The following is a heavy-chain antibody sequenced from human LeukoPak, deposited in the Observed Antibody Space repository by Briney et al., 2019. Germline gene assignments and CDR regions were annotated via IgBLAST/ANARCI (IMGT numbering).Heavy chain of an antibody. CDR1: GYTLTELS. J-gene: IGHJ4*02. D-gene: IGHD1-26*01. CDR3: ATLQSGSYAYFFDY. CDR2: FDHEVDET. Sequence: ASLKVSCKVSGYTLTELSLHWVRQAPGKGLEWMGGFDHEVDETINAQKCQGRVTMTEDTSTDTAYMELSSLRSEDTAVYYCATLQSGSYAYFFDYWGQGTL. V-gene: IGHV1-24*01.